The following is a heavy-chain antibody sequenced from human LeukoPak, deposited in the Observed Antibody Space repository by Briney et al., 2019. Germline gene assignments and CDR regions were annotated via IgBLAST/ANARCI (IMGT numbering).Heavy chain of an antibody. Sequence: SRRLACAVAGFTLRMYAIRWVRQAPGGGREWVAGVSIRGETTLYAGSGEGRFIIARDNSQNTLYLQMNSLRAQDTAVYYCAKDSHDFWTGPWGQGTLVTVPS. CDR2: VSIRGETT. CDR3: AKDSHDFWTGP. J-gene: IGHJ5*02. CDR1: GFTLRMYA. V-gene: IGHV3-23*01. D-gene: IGHD3/OR15-3a*01.